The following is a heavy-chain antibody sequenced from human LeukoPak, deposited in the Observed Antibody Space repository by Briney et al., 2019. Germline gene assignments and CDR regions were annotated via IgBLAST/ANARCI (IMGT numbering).Heavy chain of an antibody. CDR2: ITASGAGT. CDR1: GFTFSSYA. J-gene: IGHJ4*02. V-gene: IGHV3-23*01. CDR3: AKDTYCGSTGCSRGYFDY. D-gene: IGHD2-2*01. Sequence: GGSLRLSCAASGFTFSSYAMSWVHQAPGKGLEWVSAITASGAGTYYADSVKGRFTISRDSSKNTLYLQLNSLRDEDTAVYFCAKDTYCGSTGCSRGYFDYWGQGTLVTVSS.